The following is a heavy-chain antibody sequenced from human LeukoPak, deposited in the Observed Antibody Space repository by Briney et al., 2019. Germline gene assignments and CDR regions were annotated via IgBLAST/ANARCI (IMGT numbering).Heavy chain of an antibody. D-gene: IGHD4-23*01. Sequence: GGSLRLSCAASGFTVSTNYMSWVRQAPGKGLECVSIIYRGVSTYYADSVKGRFTISRDNSKNTLYLQINTLRAEDTAVYYCARVRDHSGNADAFDIWGQGTMVTVSS. CDR1: GFTVSTNY. CDR3: ARVRDHSGNADAFDI. J-gene: IGHJ3*02. CDR2: IYRGVST. V-gene: IGHV3-53*01.